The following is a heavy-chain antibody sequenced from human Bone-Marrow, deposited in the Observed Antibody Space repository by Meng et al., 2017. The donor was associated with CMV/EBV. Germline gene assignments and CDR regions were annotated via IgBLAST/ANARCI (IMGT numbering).Heavy chain of an antibody. CDR2: FGSSGNT. Sequence: GESLKISCAASGFTFSSYAMSWVRQAPGKGLEWVSTFGSSGNTYYADSVKGRFTISRDNSKNTLYLQMNSLRAEDTAVYYCARDGGEVTGMDVWGQGTTVTVSS. J-gene: IGHJ6*02. CDR3: ARDGGEVTGMDV. D-gene: IGHD3-10*01. V-gene: IGHV3-23*01. CDR1: GFTFSSYA.